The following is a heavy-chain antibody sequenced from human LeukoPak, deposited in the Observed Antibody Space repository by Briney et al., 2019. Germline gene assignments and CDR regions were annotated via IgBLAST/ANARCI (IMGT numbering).Heavy chain of an antibody. CDR3: ARDYKYAFDN. D-gene: IGHD5-24*01. CDR2: IGIDSVNT. J-gene: IGHJ4*02. Sequence: GGSLRLSCAASGFTFSDYSMNWVRPAPGKGLEWVSYIGIDSVNTSYAISVKGPLNISGNKAKSSLSLPMNSLRVEDTAVYYCARDYKYAFDNWGQGTLVTVSS. CDR1: GFTFSDYS. V-gene: IGHV3-48*01.